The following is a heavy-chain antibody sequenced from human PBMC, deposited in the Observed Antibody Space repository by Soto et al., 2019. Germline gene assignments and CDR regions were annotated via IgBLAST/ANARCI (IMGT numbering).Heavy chain of an antibody. Sequence: QVQLVQSGAEVKKPGASVKVSCKASGYTFTSYGINWVRQAPGQGLEWMGWISTYNGNTKYAQKLQGILSMTTDTSTSTAYMEVRSLRSDDTSVYYCARGDWDFENWGQGTLVTVSS. J-gene: IGHJ4*02. CDR3: ARGDWDFEN. D-gene: IGHD2-21*01. CDR1: GYTFTSYG. CDR2: ISTYNGNT. V-gene: IGHV1-18*01.